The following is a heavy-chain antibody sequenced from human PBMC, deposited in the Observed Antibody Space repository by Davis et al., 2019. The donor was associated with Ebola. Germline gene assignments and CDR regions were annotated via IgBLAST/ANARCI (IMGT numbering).Heavy chain of an antibody. CDR3: ARLSLQHSTYVVPAAIEV. V-gene: IGHV5-51*01. J-gene: IGHJ4*02. D-gene: IGHD2-2*02. CDR1: GYSFTSYW. Sequence: GESLKISCKGSGYSFTSYWIGWVRQMPGKGLEWMGIIYPGDSDTRYSPSFQGQVTISADKSISTAYLQWSSLKASDTAMYYCARLSLQHSTYVVPAAIEVWGQGTLVTVSS. CDR2: IYPGDSDT.